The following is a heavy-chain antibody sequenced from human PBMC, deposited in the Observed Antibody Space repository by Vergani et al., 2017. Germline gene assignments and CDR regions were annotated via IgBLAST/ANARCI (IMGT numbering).Heavy chain of an antibody. CDR3: ARGGVVPAAAPPFDP. CDR1: GFTFSSYG. D-gene: IGHD2-2*01. V-gene: IGHV3-30*19. CDR2: ISYDGSNK. J-gene: IGHJ5*02. Sequence: QVQLVESGGGVVQPGRSLRLSCAASGFTFSSYGMHWVRQAPGKGLEWVAVISYDGSNKYYADSVKGRFTISRDNSKNTLYLQMNSLRAEDTAVYYCARGGVVPAAAPPFDPWGQGTLVTVSS.